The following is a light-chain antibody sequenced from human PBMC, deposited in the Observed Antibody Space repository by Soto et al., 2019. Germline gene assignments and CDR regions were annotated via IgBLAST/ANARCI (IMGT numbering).Light chain of an antibody. CDR1: QSVSSN. CDR3: QKYNSAPFT. Sequence: EIVMTQSPVTLSVSPGERATLSCRASQSVSSNLAWYQQKPGQAPTLLIYGASARATGIPARFSGSGSGTEFTLTISSLQSEDFATYYCQKYNSAPFTFGPGTKVDIK. CDR2: GAS. J-gene: IGKJ3*01. V-gene: IGKV3-15*01.